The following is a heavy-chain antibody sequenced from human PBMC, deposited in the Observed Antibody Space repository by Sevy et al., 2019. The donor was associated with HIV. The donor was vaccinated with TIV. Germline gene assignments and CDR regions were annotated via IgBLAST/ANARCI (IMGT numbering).Heavy chain of an antibody. CDR3: ARPYRTDPFYYSGSGGYYYPSYFDY. V-gene: IGHV3-7*01. Sequence: GGSLRLPCAASGFTFSNYWMSWVRQAPGKGLEWVANIKQDGSEKYYVDSVKGRFTISRDNAKNSLYLQMNSLRAEDTAVYYCARPYRTDPFYYSGSGGYYYPSYFDYWGQGTLVTVSS. CDR1: GFTFSNYW. J-gene: IGHJ4*02. D-gene: IGHD3-22*01. CDR2: IKQDGSEK.